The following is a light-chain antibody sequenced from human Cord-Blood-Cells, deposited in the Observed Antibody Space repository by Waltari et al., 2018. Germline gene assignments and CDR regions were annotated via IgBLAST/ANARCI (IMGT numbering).Light chain of an antibody. J-gene: IGKJ2*03. V-gene: IGKV3-11*01. Sequence: EIVLTQSPATLSLSPGERATLSCRASQSVSSYLAWYQQKPGQAPRLLIYDASNRATAIPSSCSGCGSGTAFTLTISDLEPEDFSFYYYHHRSLYSFGQGTKLEIK. CDR3: HHRSLYS. CDR1: QSVSSY. CDR2: DAS.